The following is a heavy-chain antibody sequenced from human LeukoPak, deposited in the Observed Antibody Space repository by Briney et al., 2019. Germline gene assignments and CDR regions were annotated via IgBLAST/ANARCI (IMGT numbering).Heavy chain of an antibody. CDR1: GGSISNYW. D-gene: IGHD1-26*01. V-gene: IGHV4-59*01. Sequence: SETLSLTCTVSGGSISNYWWSWIRQPPGKGLEWIGLLYPSGSTNYNPSLKSRVTISVDTSRTQFSLKLSSMTAADTAVYYCAGGHYPLEYWGQGTLVTVSS. J-gene: IGHJ4*02. CDR2: LYPSGST. CDR3: AGGHYPLEY.